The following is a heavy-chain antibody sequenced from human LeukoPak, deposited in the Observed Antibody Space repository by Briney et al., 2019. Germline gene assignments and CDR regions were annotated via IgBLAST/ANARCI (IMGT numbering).Heavy chain of an antibody. D-gene: IGHD5-12*01. Sequence: GGSLRLSCAASGFTLSSYWMSWIRQAPGKGLEWVAHINQDGSDKFYVDSVKGRFTISRDNAKNSLYVQMTSLRVEDTAVYYCARSMSVDKDYWGQGTLVTVSS. V-gene: IGHV3-7*01. CDR2: INQDGSDK. CDR3: ARSMSVDKDY. CDR1: GFTLSSYW. J-gene: IGHJ4*02.